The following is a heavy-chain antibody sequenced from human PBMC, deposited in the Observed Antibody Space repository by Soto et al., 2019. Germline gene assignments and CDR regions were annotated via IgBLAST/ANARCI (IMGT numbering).Heavy chain of an antibody. V-gene: IGHV3-23*01. D-gene: IGHD3-22*01. CDR2: IGGSGCTT. Sequence: GGSMRICCGPSTFTFNNYAMSWVRQAPGKGLEWVSGIGGSGCTTYYADSVKGRFTISRDNSNNTLFLQMNSLRAEDTAVYYCAKSRYPDNSGAFHDYWGQGVLVTVSS. CDR1: TFTFNNYA. CDR3: AKSRYPDNSGAFHDY. J-gene: IGHJ4*02.